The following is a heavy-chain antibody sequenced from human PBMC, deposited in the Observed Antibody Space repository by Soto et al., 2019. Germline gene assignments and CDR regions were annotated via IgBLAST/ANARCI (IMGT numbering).Heavy chain of an antibody. Sequence: ASVKVSCKASGYTFTSYGISWVRQAPGQGLEWMGWISAYNGNTNYAQKLQGRVTMTTDTSTSTAYMELRSLRSDDMAVYYCARHPPVVGATSWFDPWGQGTLFTVS. CDR3: ARHPPVVGATSWFDP. CDR2: ISAYNGNT. D-gene: IGHD1-26*01. CDR1: GYTFTSYG. V-gene: IGHV1-18*03. J-gene: IGHJ5*02.